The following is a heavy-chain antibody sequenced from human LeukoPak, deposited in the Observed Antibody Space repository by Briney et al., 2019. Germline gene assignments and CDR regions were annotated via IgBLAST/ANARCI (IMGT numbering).Heavy chain of an antibody. CDR1: GGSFSGYY. V-gene: IGHV4-34*01. CDR2: INHSGST. J-gene: IGHJ4*02. CDR3: ARSLVDIVATVPDY. Sequence: SETLSLTCAVYGGSFSGYYWSWIRQPPGKGLEWIGEINHSGSTNYNPSPKSRVTISVDTSKNQFSLKLSSVTAADTAVYYCARSLVDIVATVPDYWGQGTLVTVSS. D-gene: IGHD5-12*01.